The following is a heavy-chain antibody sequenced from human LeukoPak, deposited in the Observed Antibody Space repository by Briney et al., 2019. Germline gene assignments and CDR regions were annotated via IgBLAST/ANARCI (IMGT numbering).Heavy chain of an antibody. V-gene: IGHV3-49*04. Sequence: GRSLRLSCTASGFTFGDYAMNWVRQAPGKGLEWVGFIRSKTYGGTTAYAASVRGRFTISRDDSKNIAYLQMNSLKTEDTAVYYCSRQIRATTDYFDYWGQGTLLTVSS. CDR1: GFTFGDYA. J-gene: IGHJ4*02. CDR3: SRQIRATTDYFDY. CDR2: IRSKTYGGTT. D-gene: IGHD5-12*01.